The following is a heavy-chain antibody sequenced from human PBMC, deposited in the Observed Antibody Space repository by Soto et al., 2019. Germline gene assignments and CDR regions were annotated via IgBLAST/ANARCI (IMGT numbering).Heavy chain of an antibody. CDR2: ISAYNGNT. J-gene: IGHJ4*02. Sequence: QVQLVQSGAEVKKPGASVKVSCKASGYTFTNFGISWVRQAPGQGLEWMGWISAYNGNTNYAQNFQGRVTMTTDTPRGTAYRGLGSLELDARAVYSCGGGGPRLNSWGQGPRATVSS. V-gene: IGHV1-18*01. D-gene: IGHD2-21*01. CDR3: GGGGPRLNS. CDR1: GYTFTNFG.